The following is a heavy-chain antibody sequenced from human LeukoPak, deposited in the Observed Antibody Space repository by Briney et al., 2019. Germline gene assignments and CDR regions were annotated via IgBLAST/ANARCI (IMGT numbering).Heavy chain of an antibody. J-gene: IGHJ4*02. CDR3: ARARVTYYYGSGFDY. CDR2: IYSGGST. V-gene: IGHV3-53*01. Sequence: GGSLRLSCAASGFTVSSSYMSWVRQAPGKGLEWVSVIYSGGSTYYADSVKGRFTISRDNSKNTLYLQMNSLRAEDTAVYYCARARVTYYYGSGFDYWGQGTLVTVSS. D-gene: IGHD3-10*01. CDR1: GFTVSSSY.